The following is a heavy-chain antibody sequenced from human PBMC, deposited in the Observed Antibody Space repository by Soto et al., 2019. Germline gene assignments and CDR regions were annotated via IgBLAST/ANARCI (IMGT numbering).Heavy chain of an antibody. CDR2: INPNSGGT. CDR3: LRYCSSTSCPGDDY. D-gene: IGHD2-2*01. CDR1: GYTFTGYY. V-gene: IGHV1-2*02. J-gene: IGHJ4*02. Sequence: ASVKVSCKASGYTFTGYYMHCVRQAPGQGLEWMGWINPNSGGTNYAQKFQGRVTMTRDTSISTAYMELSRLRSDDTAVYYCLRYCSSTSCPGDDYWGQGTLVTVSS.